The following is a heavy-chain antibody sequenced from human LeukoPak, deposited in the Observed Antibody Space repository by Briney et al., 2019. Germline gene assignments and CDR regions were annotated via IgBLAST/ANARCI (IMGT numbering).Heavy chain of an antibody. V-gene: IGHV4-31*03. CDR1: GDSISSGGYY. Sequence: SETLSLTCTVSGDSISSGGYYWSWIRQHPGKGLEWIGYIYYSGSTYYNPSLKSRVTISVDTSKNQFSLKLSSVTAADTAVYYCARDRPTYGSGSYAYYYYGMDVWGQGTTVTVSS. J-gene: IGHJ6*02. CDR2: IYYSGST. D-gene: IGHD3-10*01. CDR3: ARDRPTYGSGSYAYYYYGMDV.